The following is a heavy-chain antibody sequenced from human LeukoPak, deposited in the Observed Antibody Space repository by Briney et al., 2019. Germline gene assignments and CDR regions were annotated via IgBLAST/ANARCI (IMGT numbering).Heavy chain of an antibody. J-gene: IGHJ4*02. CDR1: GFTFSSYA. Sequence: PGRSLRLSCAASGFTFSSYAMHWVRQAPGKGLEWVAVISYDGSNKYYADSVKGRLTISRDNSKNTLYLQMNSLRAEDTAVYYCARGVRGYSYPIFDYWGQGTLVTVSS. D-gene: IGHD5-18*01. CDR2: ISYDGSNK. V-gene: IGHV3-30-3*01. CDR3: ARGVRGYSYPIFDY.